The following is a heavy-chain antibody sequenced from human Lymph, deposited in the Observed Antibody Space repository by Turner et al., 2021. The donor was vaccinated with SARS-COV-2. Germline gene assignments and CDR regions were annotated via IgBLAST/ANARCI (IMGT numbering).Heavy chain of an antibody. J-gene: IGHJ4*02. D-gene: IGHD3-22*01. CDR1: GFTFSSYA. CDR2: ISGSGGST. CDR3: AKNEMAMIVVVITLFDY. Sequence: EVQLLESGGGLVQPGGSLRPPCAASGFTFSSYAMSWVRQAPGKGLEWVSTISGSGGSTYFADSVKGRFTISRDNSKNTLYLQMNSLRAEDTAVYYCAKNEMAMIVVVITLFDYWGQGTLVTVSS. V-gene: IGHV3-23*01.